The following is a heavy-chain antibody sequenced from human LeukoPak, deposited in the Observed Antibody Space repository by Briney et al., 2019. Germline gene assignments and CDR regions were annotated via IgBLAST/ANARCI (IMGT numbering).Heavy chain of an antibody. D-gene: IGHD2-21*01. CDR2: ISSSSSTI. CDR1: GFTFSSYE. J-gene: IGHJ4*02. Sequence: GGSLRLSCAASGFTFSSYELNWVRQAPGKGLEWVSYISSSSSTIYYADSVKGRFTISRDNAKNSLYLQMNSLRAEDTAVYYCARGDPYSLFDYWGQGTLVTVSS. CDR3: ARGDPYSLFDY. V-gene: IGHV3-48*01.